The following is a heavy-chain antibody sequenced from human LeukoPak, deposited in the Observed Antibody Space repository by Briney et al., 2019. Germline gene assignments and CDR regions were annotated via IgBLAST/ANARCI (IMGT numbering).Heavy chain of an antibody. CDR2: IRSKANSYAT. D-gene: IGHD3-10*01. V-gene: IGHV3-73*01. CDR1: GFTFSGSA. J-gene: IGHJ4*02. CDR3: TSGTTMVRGVIILNDY. Sequence: GGSLRLSCAASGFTFSGSAMHWVRQASGKGLEWVGRIRSKANSYATAYAASVKGRFTISRDDSKNTAYLQMNSLKTEDTAVYYCTSGTTMVRGVIILNDYWGQGTLVTVSS.